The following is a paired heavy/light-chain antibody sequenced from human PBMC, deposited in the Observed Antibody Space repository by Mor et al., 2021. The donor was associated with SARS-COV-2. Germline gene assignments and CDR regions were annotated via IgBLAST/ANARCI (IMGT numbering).Heavy chain of an antibody. CDR1: GGSISSSSHY. CDR3: ARGSGTEYQLLLYFDY. Sequence: QLQLQESGPGLVKPSETLSLTCTVSGGSISSSSHYWGWIRQPPGKGLEWIGSIYYSGSTYYNPSLKSRVTISVDTSKNQFSLKLSSVTAADTAVHYCARGSGTEYQLLLYFDYWGQGTLVTVSS. D-gene: IGHD2-2*01. CDR2: IYYSGST. J-gene: IGHJ4*02. V-gene: IGHV4-39*07.
Light chain of an antibody. Sequence: EIVMTQSPATLSVSPGERATLSCRASQSVSSNLAWYQQKPGQAPTLLIYGASTRATGIPARFSGSGSGTDFTLTISSLQSADFAVYYCQQYYNWLTFGGGTKVEIK. CDR1: QSVSSN. CDR3: QQYYNWLT. CDR2: GAS. J-gene: IGKJ4*01. V-gene: IGKV3-15*01.